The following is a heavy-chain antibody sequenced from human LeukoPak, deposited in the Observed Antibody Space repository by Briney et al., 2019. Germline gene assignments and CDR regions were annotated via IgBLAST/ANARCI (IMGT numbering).Heavy chain of an antibody. CDR2: ISAYNGNT. D-gene: IGHD3-22*01. CDR1: GYTFTSYG. J-gene: IGHJ4*02. Sequence: ASVKVSCKASGYTFTSYGISWVRQAPGQGLEWMGWISAYNGNTNYAQKLQGRVTMTTDTSTSTVYMELRSLRSEDTAVYYCARGQRRSGYYYYFDYWGQGTLVTVSS. CDR3: ARGQRRSGYYYYFDY. V-gene: IGHV1-18*01.